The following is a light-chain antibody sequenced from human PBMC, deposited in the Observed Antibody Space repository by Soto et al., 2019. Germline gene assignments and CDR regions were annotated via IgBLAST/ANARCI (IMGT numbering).Light chain of an antibody. CDR3: QHYGNSPT. Sequence: EVVLTQSPGTLSLSPGERATLSFRASQSVSSGYLAWYQQKPGQAPRLLIYGASRRATGIPDRFSGSGSGTDFTLSISRLEPEDFAVYWCQHYGNSPTFGQGTKVDIK. CDR2: GAS. CDR1: QSVSSGY. J-gene: IGKJ1*01. V-gene: IGKV3-20*01.